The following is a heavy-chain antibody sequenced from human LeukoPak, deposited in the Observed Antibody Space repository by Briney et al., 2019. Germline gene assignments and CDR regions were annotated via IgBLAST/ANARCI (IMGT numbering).Heavy chain of an antibody. CDR2: ASYDGNND. V-gene: IGHV3-30-3*01. J-gene: IGHJ4*02. Sequence: QSGGSLRPSCAASGFTFSRYTLHWVRQAPGKGLEWVAVASYDGNNDYYADSVKGRFTISRDNSKNTLYVQMNSLRAEDTAVYYCARESLGGWYDYWGQGILVTVSS. CDR3: ARESLGGWYDY. CDR1: GFTFSRYT. D-gene: IGHD6-19*01.